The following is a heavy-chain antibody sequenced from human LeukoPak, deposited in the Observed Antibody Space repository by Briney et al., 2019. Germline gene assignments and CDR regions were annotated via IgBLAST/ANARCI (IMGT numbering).Heavy chain of an antibody. V-gene: IGHV4-31*03. CDR2: IYYSGST. D-gene: IGHD2-15*01. J-gene: IGHJ3*02. CDR1: GGSISSGGYY. CDR3: ARLADFDAFDI. Sequence: SQTLSLTCTVSGGSISSGGYYWSWIRQHPGKGLEWIGYIYYSGSTNYNPSLKSRVTISVDTSKNQFSLKLSSVTAADTAVYYCARLADFDAFDIWGQGTMVTVSS.